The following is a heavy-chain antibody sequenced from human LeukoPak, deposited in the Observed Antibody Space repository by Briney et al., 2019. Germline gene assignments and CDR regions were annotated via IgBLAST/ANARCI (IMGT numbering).Heavy chain of an antibody. CDR2: ISGSGGST. CDR3: AKTTLGGVIVPKDFDY. CDR1: GFTFSSYG. Sequence: GESLRLSCAASGFTFSSYGMSWVRQAPGKGLEWVSAISGSGGSTYYADSVKGRFTISRDNSKNTLYLQMNSLRAEDTAVYYCAKTTLGGVIVPKDFDYWGQGTLVTVSS. D-gene: IGHD3-16*02. V-gene: IGHV3-23*01. J-gene: IGHJ4*02.